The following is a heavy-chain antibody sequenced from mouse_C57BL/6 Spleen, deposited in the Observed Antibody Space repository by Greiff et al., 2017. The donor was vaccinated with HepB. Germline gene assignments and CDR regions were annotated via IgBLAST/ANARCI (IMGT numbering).Heavy chain of an antibody. CDR3: ARGSGVTRIRSYYFDY. Sequence: QVQLKQSGAELVKPGASVKLSCKASGYTFTSYWMHWVKQRPGQGLEWIGMIHPNSGSTNYNEKFKSKATLTVDKSSSTAYMQRSSLTSEDSAVYYCARGSGVTRIRSYYFDYWGQGTTLTVSS. D-gene: IGHD2-3*01. V-gene: IGHV1-64*01. J-gene: IGHJ2*01. CDR1: GYTFTSYW. CDR2: IHPNSGST.